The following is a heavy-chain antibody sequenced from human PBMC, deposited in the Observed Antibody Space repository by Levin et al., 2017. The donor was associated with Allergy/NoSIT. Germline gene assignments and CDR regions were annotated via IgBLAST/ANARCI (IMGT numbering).Heavy chain of an antibody. Sequence: LSGGSLRLSCAASGFTFSSYAMSWVRQAPGKGLAWVSAISGSGGYTYYADSVKGRFTISRDNSKNTLYLQMNSLRAEDTAVYYCARDDSGYDSWGGPFDYWGQGALVTVSS. D-gene: IGHD5-12*01. J-gene: IGHJ4*02. CDR1: GFTFSSYA. CDR3: ARDDSGYDSWGGPFDY. V-gene: IGHV3-23*01. CDR2: ISGSGGYT.